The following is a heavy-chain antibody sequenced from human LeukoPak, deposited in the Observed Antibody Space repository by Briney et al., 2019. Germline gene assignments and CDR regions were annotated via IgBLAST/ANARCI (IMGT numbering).Heavy chain of an antibody. V-gene: IGHV4-39*07. CDR3: ARGPDY. CDR1: GDSISTASYY. J-gene: IGHJ4*02. CDR2: ISYSGIT. Sequence: SETLSLTCTVSGDSISTASYYWGWIRQPPGKGLAWIGIISYSGITHYSPSLKSRVTVSVDKSKNQFSLKLSSVTAADTAVYYCARGPDYWGQGTLVTVSS.